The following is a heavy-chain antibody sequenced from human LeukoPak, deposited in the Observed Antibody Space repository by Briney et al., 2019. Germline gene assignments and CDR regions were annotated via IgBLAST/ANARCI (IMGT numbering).Heavy chain of an antibody. V-gene: IGHV3-30*18. J-gene: IGHJ4*02. Sequence: GGSLRLSCAASGFTFSSYGMHWVRQAPGKGLEWVAVISYDGSNKYYADSVKGRFTISRDNSKNTLYLQMNSLRAEDTAVYYCAKDRLILLWFGELADYWGQGTLVTVSS. CDR3: AKDRLILLWFGELADY. D-gene: IGHD3-10*01. CDR2: ISYDGSNK. CDR1: GFTFSSYG.